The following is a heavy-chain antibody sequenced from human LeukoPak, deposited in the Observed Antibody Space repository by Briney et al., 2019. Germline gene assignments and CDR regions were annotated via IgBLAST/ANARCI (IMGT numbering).Heavy chain of an antibody. D-gene: IGHD5-24*01. V-gene: IGHV3-23*01. J-gene: IGHJ5*02. CDR3: TKDNIGDPDFWFDA. CDR2: IIGGGSRT. CDR1: GFTFDSYA. Sequence: GGSLRLSCVVSGFTFDSYAMSWVRQSPGKGLEWVSGIIGGGSRTYYADSVKGRFTISRDNSKNTLFLQMNSLRTDDTAVYYCTKDNIGDPDFWFDAWGQGTLVAVSS.